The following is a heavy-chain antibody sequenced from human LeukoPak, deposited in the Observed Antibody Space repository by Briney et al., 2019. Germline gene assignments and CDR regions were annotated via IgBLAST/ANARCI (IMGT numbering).Heavy chain of an antibody. V-gene: IGHV4-39*07. Sequence: SETLSLTCTVSGGSISSSSYYWGWIRQPPGKGLEWIGSIYYSGSTYYNPSLKSRVTISVDTSKNQFSLKLSSVTAADTAVYYCARSTGTLTGWGQGTLVTVSS. D-gene: IGHD1-1*01. CDR2: IYYSGST. J-gene: IGHJ4*02. CDR3: ARSTGTLTG. CDR1: GGSISSSSYY.